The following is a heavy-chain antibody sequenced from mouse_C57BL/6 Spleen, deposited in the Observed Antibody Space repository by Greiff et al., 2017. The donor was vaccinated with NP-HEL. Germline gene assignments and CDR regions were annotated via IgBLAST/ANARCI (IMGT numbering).Heavy chain of an antibody. J-gene: IGHJ3*01. Sequence: QVQLKESGAELVRPGTSVKVSCKASGYAFTNYLIEWVKQRPGQGLEWIGVINPGSGGTNYNEKFKGKATLTADKSSSTAYMQLSSLTSEDSAVYFCARDDYDYGLFAYWGQGTLVTVSA. CDR2: INPGSGGT. CDR3: ARDDYDYGLFAY. CDR1: GYAFTNYL. V-gene: IGHV1-54*01. D-gene: IGHD2-4*01.